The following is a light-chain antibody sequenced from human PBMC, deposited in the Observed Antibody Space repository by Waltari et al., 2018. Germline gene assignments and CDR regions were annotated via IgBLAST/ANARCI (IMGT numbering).Light chain of an antibody. CDR3: QQSNSFPLT. V-gene: IGKV1-12*01. Sequence: DIQMTQSPSSVSASVGDSVTITCRASQGVNSWLGWYQQEPGKAHKLLIYAASSLQGGVPSRFSGRGFGTEFTLTITSLQPEDFAVYYCQQSNSFPLTFGGGTKVGI. CDR1: QGVNSW. J-gene: IGKJ4*01. CDR2: AAS.